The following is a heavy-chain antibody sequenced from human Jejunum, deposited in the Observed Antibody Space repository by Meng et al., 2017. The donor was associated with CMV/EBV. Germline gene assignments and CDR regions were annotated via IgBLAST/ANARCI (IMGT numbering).Heavy chain of an antibody. V-gene: IGHV1-2*02. CDR3: ARTSDIVVVSMDV. CDR1: GSTFTGYY. Sequence: SGSTFTGYYMHWVRQAPGQGLEWMGWINPHSGGTNYAQKFQGRVTMTRDTSISTAYMELSRLRSDDTAVYYCARTSDIVVVSMDVWGQGTTGTVSS. D-gene: IGHD2-2*01. J-gene: IGHJ6*02. CDR2: INPHSGGT.